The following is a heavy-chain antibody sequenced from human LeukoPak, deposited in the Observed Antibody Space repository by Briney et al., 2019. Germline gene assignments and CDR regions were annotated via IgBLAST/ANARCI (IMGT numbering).Heavy chain of an antibody. CDR1: GFTFDDYG. J-gene: IGHJ4*02. Sequence: GGSLRLSCAASGFTFDDYGMSWVRQAPGKGLEWVSGINWNGGSTGYADSVKGRFTISRDNAKNSLYLQMNSLRAEDTAVYYCARVFGGWFGESPFDYWGQGTLVTVSS. CDR3: ARVFGGWFGESPFDY. V-gene: IGHV3-20*04. CDR2: INWNGGST. D-gene: IGHD3-10*01.